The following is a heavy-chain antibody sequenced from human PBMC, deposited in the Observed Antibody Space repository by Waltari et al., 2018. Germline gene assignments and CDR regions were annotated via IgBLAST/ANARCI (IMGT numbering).Heavy chain of an antibody. J-gene: IGHJ4*02. D-gene: IGHD3-16*01. CDR1: GFTFSSYA. CDR2: IYSGGST. V-gene: IGHV3-23*03. Sequence: EVQLLESGGGLVQPGGSLRLSCAASGFTFSSYAMSWVRQAPGKGLEWVSVIYSGGSTYYADAGKGRFTISRDNYKNTRYLQMNSRRAEDTAVYYCAKGGRHNYWGQGTLVTVSS. CDR3: AKGGRHNY.